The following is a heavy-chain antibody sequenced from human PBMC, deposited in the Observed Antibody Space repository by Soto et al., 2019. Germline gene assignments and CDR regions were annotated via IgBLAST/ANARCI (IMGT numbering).Heavy chain of an antibody. V-gene: IGHV3-23*01. CDR1: GFTFSSYA. J-gene: IGHJ6*02. CDR3: ARGDRGGSGSPASYYYSGVDV. Sequence: DVQLLESGGHLVQPGGSLRLSCAASGFTFSSYAMSWVRQAPGKGLEWVSSVSAGGDMTYYSDSVKGRFTISRDNSNNALFLQMNRLRIEDTALYYCARGDRGGSGSPASYYYSGVDVWGQGTTVTVS. D-gene: IGHD3-10*01. CDR2: VSAGGDMT.